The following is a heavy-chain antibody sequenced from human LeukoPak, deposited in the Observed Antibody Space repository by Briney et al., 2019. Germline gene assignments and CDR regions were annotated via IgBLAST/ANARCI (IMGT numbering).Heavy chain of an antibody. CDR3: ARDLGISGTYDNYCFDH. D-gene: IGHD1-20*01. Sequence: ASAKVSCKTSGGTFSRYAISWVRQAPGQGLEWIGRFIPIFGTANYALKFQGRVSITTDESTSTAYMELSSLRSDDTAVYYCARDLGISGTYDNYCFDHWGQGTLVTVSS. J-gene: IGHJ4*02. V-gene: IGHV1-69*05. CDR1: GGTFSRYA. CDR2: FIPIFGTA.